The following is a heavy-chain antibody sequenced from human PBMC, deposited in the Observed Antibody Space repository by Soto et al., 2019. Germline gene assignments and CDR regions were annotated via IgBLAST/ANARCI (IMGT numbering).Heavy chain of an antibody. Sequence: SETLSLTCTVSGGSVSSGSYYWSWIRQPPGKGLEWIGYIYYSGSTNYNPSLKSRVTISVDTSKNQFSLKLSSVTAADTAVYYCAREGIDSSGYYYFWFDPWGQGTLVTVSS. V-gene: IGHV4-61*01. D-gene: IGHD3-22*01. CDR1: GGSVSSGSYY. J-gene: IGHJ5*02. CDR3: AREGIDSSGYYYFWFDP. CDR2: IYYSGST.